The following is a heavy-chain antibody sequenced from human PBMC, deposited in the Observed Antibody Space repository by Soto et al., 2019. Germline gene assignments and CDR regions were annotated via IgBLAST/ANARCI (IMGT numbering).Heavy chain of an antibody. D-gene: IGHD3-22*01. V-gene: IGHV3-74*01. CDR2: INSDGTTT. CDR1: GFSFSRYW. J-gene: IGHJ4*02. CDR3: ARETDFSSGVTDY. Sequence: EVQLVESGGGLVQPGGSLRLSCSASGFSFSRYWMHWVRQVPGKGLQWVSRINSDGTTTDYGDSVKGRFTVSRDNGKSTLSLQMNRLRVEHTSVYYCARETDFSSGVTDYWGQGALVTVCS.